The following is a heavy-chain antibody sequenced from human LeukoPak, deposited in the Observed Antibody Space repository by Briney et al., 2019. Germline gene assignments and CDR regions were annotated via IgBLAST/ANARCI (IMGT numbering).Heavy chain of an antibody. CDR1: GYTFTSYY. CDR2: INPSDGST. J-gene: IGHJ3*02. D-gene: IGHD5-24*01. Sequence: ASVKVSCKASGYTFTSYYIHLVRQAPGQGFEWMAIINPSDGSTTNSQKFQGRVTMSRDTSTSTVYMELSGLRSEDTALYYCARIRDGYNDAYDIWGQGTMVTVSS. V-gene: IGHV1-46*01. CDR3: ARIRDGYNDAYDI.